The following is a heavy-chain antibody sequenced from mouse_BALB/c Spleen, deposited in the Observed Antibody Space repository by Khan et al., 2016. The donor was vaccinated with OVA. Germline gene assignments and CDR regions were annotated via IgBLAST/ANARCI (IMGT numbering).Heavy chain of an antibody. J-gene: IGHJ3*01. D-gene: IGHD2-2*01. CDR3: TRHGYVAWFTY. CDR1: GYSFTSYY. Sequence: IQLVQSGPELMKPGASVKISCKASGYSFTSYYIHWMIESHGTSLEWIGYIDPFSGPTTYNQKFKGKATLTVDKSSNPAYIHLRNLTSEDSAVYYCTRHGYVAWFTYWGQGTLVTVSA. CDR2: IDPFSGPT. V-gene: IGHV1S135*01.